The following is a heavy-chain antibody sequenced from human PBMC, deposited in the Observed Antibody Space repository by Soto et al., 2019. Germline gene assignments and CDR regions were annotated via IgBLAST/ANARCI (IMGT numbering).Heavy chain of an antibody. CDR2: ISSNGVGT. D-gene: IGHD6-6*01. CDR3: ARRARPDFYYMDV. J-gene: IGHJ6*03. V-gene: IGHV3-64*01. Sequence: EVQLAESGGGLAQPGGSLRLSCAASGFTLSGYAMDWVRQAPGKGLEYVSGISSNGVGTYYANSVQGRFTISRDNSKNTVYLQMGSLRPGDRAVYYCARRARPDFYYMDVWGKGTTVTVSS. CDR1: GFTLSGYA.